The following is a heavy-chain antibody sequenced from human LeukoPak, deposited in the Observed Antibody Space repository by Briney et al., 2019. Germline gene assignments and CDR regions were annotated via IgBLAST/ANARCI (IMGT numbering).Heavy chain of an antibody. J-gene: IGHJ3*02. CDR1: GGSISSSSHY. CDR2: IHYSGGS. Sequence: PSETLSLTCTVFGGSISSSSHYWGWIRQPPGKGLEWIASIHYSGGSNYNPSLKSRVTISVDTSKNQVSLKVRSVTAADTAVYYCAKHESLIAFDIWGQGTMVTVSS. V-gene: IGHV4-39*01. CDR3: AKHESLIAFDI.